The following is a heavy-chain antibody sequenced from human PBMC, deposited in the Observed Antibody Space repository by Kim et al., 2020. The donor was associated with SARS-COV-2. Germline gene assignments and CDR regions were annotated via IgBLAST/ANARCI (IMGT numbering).Heavy chain of an antibody. V-gene: IGHV3-7*03. Sequence: GGSLRLSCTASGFTFAHYWMTWVRQAPGKGLEWVANIKQDGSETYYLDSVRGRFTISRDNAKKSLYLQMHSPRTEDTAVYYCATAPTGDYWGRGTLVTVSS. J-gene: IGHJ4*02. CDR2: IKQDGSET. D-gene: IGHD3-10*01. CDR3: ATAPTGDY. CDR1: GFTFAHYW.